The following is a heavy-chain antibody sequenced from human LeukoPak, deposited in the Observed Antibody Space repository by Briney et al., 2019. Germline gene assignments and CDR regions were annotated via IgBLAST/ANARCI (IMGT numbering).Heavy chain of an antibody. CDR1: GFRFSVYG. Sequence: GGSLRLSCEASGFRFSVYGMHWVRQAPGKGLEWVAVTSHDGRSKYYGDSVKGRFAISRDNSKNTVFLQMTSPRTEDTAVYFCVKGGGNMERPFDHWGQGTLVTVSS. J-gene: IGHJ4*02. V-gene: IGHV3-30*18. D-gene: IGHD3-16*01. CDR3: VKGGGNMERPFDH. CDR2: TSHDGRSK.